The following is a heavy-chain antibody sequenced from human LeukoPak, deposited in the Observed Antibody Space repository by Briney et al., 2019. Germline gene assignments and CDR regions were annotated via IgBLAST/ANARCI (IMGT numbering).Heavy chain of an antibody. CDR2: ISSSGRSI. CDR1: GFTFSNVG. J-gene: IGHJ3*02. V-gene: IGHV3-48*03. CDR3: ARDRDGSYYYDAFDI. D-gene: IGHD1-26*01. Sequence: GGSLRLSCAASGFTFSNVGVSWVRQAPGEGLEWLSYISSSGRSIYYAASVKGRFTISRDNAKNSLSLQMNSLRAEDTAVYYCARDRDGSYYYDAFDIWGQGTMVTVSS.